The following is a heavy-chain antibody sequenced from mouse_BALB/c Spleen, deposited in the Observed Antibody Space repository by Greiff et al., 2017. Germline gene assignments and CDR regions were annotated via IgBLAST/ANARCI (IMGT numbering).Heavy chain of an antibody. CDR1: GFTFSDYY. D-gene: IGHD1-1*01. CDR2: ISSGGSYT. V-gene: IGHV5-4*02. CDR3: ARLDYYGKTMDY. Sequence: EVKLVESGGGLVKPGGSLKLSCAASGFTFSDYYMYWVRQTPEKRLEWVATISSGGSYTYYPDSVKGRFTISRDNAKNTLYLQMSSLKSEDTAMYYCARLDYYGKTMDYWGQGTSVTVSS. J-gene: IGHJ4*01.